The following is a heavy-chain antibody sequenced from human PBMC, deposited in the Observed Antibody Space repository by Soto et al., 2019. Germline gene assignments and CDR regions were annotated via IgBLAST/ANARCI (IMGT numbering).Heavy chain of an antibody. V-gene: IGHV3-53*01. J-gene: IGHJ6*02. CDR2: IYSGGST. CDR3: ARGQAAALYGMDV. CDR1: GFTVSSNY. Sequence: GGSLRLSCAASGFTVSSNYMSWVRQAPGKGLEWVSVIYSGGSTYYADSVKGRFTISRDNSKNTLYLQINSLRAEDTAVYYCARGQAAALYGMDVWGQGTTVTVSS. D-gene: IGHD6-13*01.